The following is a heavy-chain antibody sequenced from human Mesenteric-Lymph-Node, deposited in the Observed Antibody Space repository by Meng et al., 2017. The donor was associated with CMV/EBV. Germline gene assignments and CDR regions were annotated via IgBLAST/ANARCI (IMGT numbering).Heavy chain of an antibody. CDR2: IYYSGGT. CDR1: GGSISSGGYD. CDR3: AIYGSGTSYYFDY. Sequence: SGGSISSGGYDWSGIRQHPGKGLGWIGYIYYSGGTYDSPSLKGRVTMSVDTSKNQFSLKLSSVTAADTAVYYCAIYGSGTSYYFDYWGQGTLVTVSS. J-gene: IGHJ4*02. V-gene: IGHV4-31*02. D-gene: IGHD3-10*01.